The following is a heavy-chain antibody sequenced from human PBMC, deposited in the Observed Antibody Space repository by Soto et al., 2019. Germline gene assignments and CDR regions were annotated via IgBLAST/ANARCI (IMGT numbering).Heavy chain of an antibody. D-gene: IGHD2-2*01. V-gene: IGHV1-8*01. CDR1: GYTFTSYD. CDR2: MNPNSGNT. J-gene: IGHJ4*02. Sequence: ASVKVSCKASGYTFTSYDINWVRQATGKGLEWMGWMNPNSGNTGYAQRFQGRVTMTRNTSISTAYMELSSLRSEDTAVYYCAMGAAGSSTPIDYWGQGTLVTVSS. CDR3: AMGAAGSSTPIDY.